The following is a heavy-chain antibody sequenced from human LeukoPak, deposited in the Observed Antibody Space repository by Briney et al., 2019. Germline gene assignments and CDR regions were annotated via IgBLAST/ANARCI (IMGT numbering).Heavy chain of an antibody. CDR2: LTGNGGTT. V-gene: IGHV3-23*01. CDR1: GFTFTTYA. CDR3: ARVSKDWFDP. Sequence: GGSLRLSCAASGFTFTTYAMSWVRQAPGKGLEWVSSLTGNGGTTYYADSVKGRFTISRDNAKNSLYLQMNSLRAEDTAVYYCARVSKDWFDPWGQGTLVTVSS. J-gene: IGHJ5*02.